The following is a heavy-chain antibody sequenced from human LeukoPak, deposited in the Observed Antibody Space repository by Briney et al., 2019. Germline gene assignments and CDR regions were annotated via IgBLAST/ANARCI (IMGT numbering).Heavy chain of an antibody. D-gene: IGHD3-10*01. J-gene: IGHJ4*02. V-gene: IGHV3-11*01. CDR3: ARARPVYYGGECGY. CDR1: GFTFSDYY. Sequence: GGSLRLSCAASGFTFSDYYMTWIRQAPGKGLEWVSHISSSGSTIYYADSVKGRFTISRDNAKNSLYLQMNSLRAEDTAVYYCARARPVYYGGECGYLGQGTLVTVSS. CDR2: ISSSGSTI.